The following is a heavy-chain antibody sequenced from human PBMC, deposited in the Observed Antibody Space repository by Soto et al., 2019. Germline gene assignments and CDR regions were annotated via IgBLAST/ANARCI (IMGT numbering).Heavy chain of an antibody. J-gene: IGHJ4*02. Sequence: PSETLSLTCTVSGGSISSYYWGWFRQAPGKGLEWIGSIYYSGSTYYNPSLKSRVTISVDTSKNQFSLKLTSVTAADTAVYYCASARTTVTYFDYWGQGPLVTVSS. V-gene: IGHV4-39*01. D-gene: IGHD4-17*01. CDR1: GGSISSYY. CDR2: IYYSGST. CDR3: ASARTTVTYFDY.